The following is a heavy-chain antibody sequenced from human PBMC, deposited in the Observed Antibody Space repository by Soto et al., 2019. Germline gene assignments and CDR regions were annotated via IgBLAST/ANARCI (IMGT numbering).Heavy chain of an antibody. J-gene: IGHJ5*02. Sequence: ASVKVSCKASGYTFTSYYMHWVRQAPGQGLEWMGIINPSSGSTSYAQKFQGRVTMTRNTSTSTAYMELSSLRSEDTAVYYCARGKRKLELRCRGFDPLGQGTLVNASS. V-gene: IGHV1-46*01. CDR3: ARGKRKLELRCRGFDP. CDR1: GYTFTSYY. CDR2: INPSSGST. D-gene: IGHD1-7*01.